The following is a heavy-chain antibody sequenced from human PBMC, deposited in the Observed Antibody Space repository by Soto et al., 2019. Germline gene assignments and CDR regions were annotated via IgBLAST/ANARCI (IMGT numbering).Heavy chain of an antibody. CDR1: GYSFAGYW. Sequence: GESLKISCKGSGYSFAGYWITWVRQMPGKGLEWMGIIYPGDSDTRYSPSFQGQVTISADKSISTAYLQWSSLKASDTAVYYCAGQTIPRGYGMDVWGQGTTVTVSS. CDR2: IYPGDSDT. V-gene: IGHV5-51*01. D-gene: IGHD2-2*02. CDR3: AGQTIPRGYGMDV. J-gene: IGHJ6*02.